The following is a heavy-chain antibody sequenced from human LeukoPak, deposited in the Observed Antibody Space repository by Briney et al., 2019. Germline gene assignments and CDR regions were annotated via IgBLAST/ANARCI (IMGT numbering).Heavy chain of an antibody. CDR3: ASCSTSCSYYYYYGMDV. CDR1: GYTFTSYG. D-gene: IGHD2-2*01. Sequence: ASVKVSCTASGYTFTSYGISWVRQAPGQGLEWMGWISAYNGNTNYAQKLQGRVTMTTDTSTSTAYMELRSLRSDDTAVYYCASCSTSCSYYYYYGMDVWGQGTTVTVSS. V-gene: IGHV1-18*01. J-gene: IGHJ6*02. CDR2: ISAYNGNT.